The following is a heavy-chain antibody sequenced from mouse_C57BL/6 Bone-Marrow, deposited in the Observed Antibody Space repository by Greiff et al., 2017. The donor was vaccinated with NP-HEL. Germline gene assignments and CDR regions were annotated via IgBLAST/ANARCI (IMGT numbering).Heavy chain of an antibody. J-gene: IGHJ4*01. Sequence: VQLQQSGAELVRPGASVKLSCTVSGFNIKDDYMHWVKQRPEQGLEWIGWIDPENGDTEYASKFQGQATITADTSSNTAYLQLSSLTSKDTAVYYCTTGGSSPYAMDYWGQGTSVTVSS. D-gene: IGHD1-1*01. CDR2: IDPENGDT. CDR3: TTGGSSPYAMDY. CDR1: GFNIKDDY. V-gene: IGHV14-4*01.